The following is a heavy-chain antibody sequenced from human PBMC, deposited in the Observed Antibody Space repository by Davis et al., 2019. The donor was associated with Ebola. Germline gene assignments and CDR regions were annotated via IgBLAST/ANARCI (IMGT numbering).Heavy chain of an antibody. CDR1: GFTFSSYG. V-gene: IGHV3-33*01. Sequence: GESLKISCAASGFTFSSYGMHWVRQAPGKGLEWVAVIWYDGSNKYYADSVKGRFTISRDNSKNTLYLQMNSLKKEDTAVYYCGTGWSVEAHDGNWGQGTLVTVSS. D-gene: IGHD3-3*01. CDR3: GTGWSVEAHDGN. CDR2: IWYDGSNK. J-gene: IGHJ1*01.